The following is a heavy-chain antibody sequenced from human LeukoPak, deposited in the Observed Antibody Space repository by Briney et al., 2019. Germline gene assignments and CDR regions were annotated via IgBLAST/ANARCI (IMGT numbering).Heavy chain of an antibody. D-gene: IGHD5-12*01. Sequence: GASVKVSCKASGSTFTSFYMHWVRQAPGQGLEWMGIINPSNGNTKYVQNLQGRATMATDTSTSTTYLELRSLRFDDTAVYYCARSSGYYPHDYGMDVWGQGTTVTVSS. V-gene: IGHV1-46*01. CDR2: INPSNGNT. CDR3: ARSSGYYPHDYGMDV. CDR1: GSTFTSFY. J-gene: IGHJ6*02.